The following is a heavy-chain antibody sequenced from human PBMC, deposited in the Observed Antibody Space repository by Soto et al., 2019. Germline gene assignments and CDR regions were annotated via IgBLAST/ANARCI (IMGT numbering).Heavy chain of an antibody. D-gene: IGHD3-10*01. V-gene: IGHV1-3*01. CDR1: GYTFTSYA. CDR2: INAGNGNT. CDR3: ARDPSEYYYGSGSYYGMDV. J-gene: IGHJ6*02. Sequence: ASVEVSCKDSGYTFTSYARQWARQAPGQRLEWMGWINAGNGNTKYSQKFQGRVTITRDTSASTAYMELSSLRSEDTAVYYCARDPSEYYYGSGSYYGMDVWGQGTTVTVSS.